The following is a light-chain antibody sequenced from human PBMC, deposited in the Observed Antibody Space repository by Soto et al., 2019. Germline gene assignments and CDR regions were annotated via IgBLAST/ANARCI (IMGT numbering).Light chain of an antibody. CDR2: EVS. CDR1: SSDVGGYNY. CDR3: TSYTTSSTGV. V-gene: IGLV2-14*01. J-gene: IGLJ3*02. Sequence: QSVLTQPASVSGSPGQSITISCTGTSSDVGGYNYVSWYQQHPGKAPKLLIYEVSNRPSGVSSRFSGSKSGNTASLTISGLQAEDEADYYCTSYTTSSTGVFGGGTKVTVL.